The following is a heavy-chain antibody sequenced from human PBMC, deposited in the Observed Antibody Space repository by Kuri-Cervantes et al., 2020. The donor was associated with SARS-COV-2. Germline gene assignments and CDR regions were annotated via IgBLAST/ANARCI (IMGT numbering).Heavy chain of an antibody. J-gene: IGHJ6*02. CDR1: GYTLTELS. D-gene: IGHD3-10*01. V-gene: IGHV1-18*01. Sequence: ASVKVSCKVSGYTLTELSMHWVRQAPGQGLEWMGRISAYNGNTNYAQKFQGRVTMTTDTSTSTAYMDLRSLRSDDTAVYYCARSGSAPYYYYGMDVWGQGTTVTVSS. CDR3: ARSGSAPYYYYGMDV. CDR2: ISAYNGNT.